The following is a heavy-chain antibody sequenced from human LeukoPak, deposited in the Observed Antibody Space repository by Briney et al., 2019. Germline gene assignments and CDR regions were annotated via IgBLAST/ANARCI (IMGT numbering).Heavy chain of an antibody. D-gene: IGHD2-2*01. CDR1: GFTFSPYA. J-gene: IGHJ4*02. Sequence: GGSLRLSCAASGFTFSPYALGWVRQAPGKGLEWVSAISGGITYYADSVKGRFTISRDNSKNTLCLQMNSLRAEDTAVYYCAKEYCSSTTCYGCFDYWGQGTLVTVSS. CDR2: ISGGIT. V-gene: IGHV3-23*01. CDR3: AKEYCSSTTCYGCFDY.